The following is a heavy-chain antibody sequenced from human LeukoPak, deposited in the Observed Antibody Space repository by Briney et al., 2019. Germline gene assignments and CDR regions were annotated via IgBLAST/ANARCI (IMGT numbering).Heavy chain of an antibody. J-gene: IGHJ4*02. Sequence: SSETLSLTCSVSGDFISNSTYYWGWIRQSPGKGPEWIGSIYYTGSTYYSPSLKSRVTISLDKSKNQFSLKLNSVTAADTAVYYCARADYYGSDGCWGQGTLVTVSS. D-gene: IGHD3-10*01. V-gene: IGHV4-39*07. CDR2: IYYTGST. CDR1: GDFISNSTYY. CDR3: ARADYYGSDGC.